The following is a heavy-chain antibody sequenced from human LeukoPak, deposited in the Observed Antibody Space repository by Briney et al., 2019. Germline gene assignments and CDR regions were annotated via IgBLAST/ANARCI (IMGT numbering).Heavy chain of an antibody. CDR1: GGSISSSSYY. CDR3: ARQTEGRISLIREIICYFDY. J-gene: IGHJ4*02. CDR2: IYYSGST. V-gene: IGHV4-39*01. Sequence: PSETLSLTCTVSGGSISSSSYYWGWIRQPPGKGLEWIGSIYYSGSTYYNPSLKSRVTISVDTSKNQFSLKLSSVTAADTAVYYCARQTEGRISLIREIICYFDYWGQGALVTVSS. D-gene: IGHD3-10*01.